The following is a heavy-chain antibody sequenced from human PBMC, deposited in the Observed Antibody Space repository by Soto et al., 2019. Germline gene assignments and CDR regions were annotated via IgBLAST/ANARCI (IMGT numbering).Heavy chain of an antibody. CDR3: ARESRGYEDY. CDR1: GYTFSTYG. Sequence: QVQLVQSGAEVTKPGASVKVSCKASGYTFSTYGISWVRQDPGQGLEWMGWTSGNNEKKNYSQKFKGRVTMTTDTSTNTAYLELRSLSTDDTALYYCARESRGYEDYWGQGTLVIVSS. D-gene: IGHD5-12*01. CDR2: TSGNNEKK. V-gene: IGHV1-18*01. J-gene: IGHJ4*02.